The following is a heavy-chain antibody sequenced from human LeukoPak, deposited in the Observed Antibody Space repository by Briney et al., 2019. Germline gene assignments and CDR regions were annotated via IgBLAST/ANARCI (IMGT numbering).Heavy chain of an antibody. D-gene: IGHD6-19*01. V-gene: IGHV4-59*12. CDR2: IYYSGTT. CDR3: ARAVAVAGTLSFDY. Sequence: SETLSLTCTVSGGSISSYYWSWIRQPPGKGLEWIGYIYYSGTTNYNPSLKSRVTISVDTSKNQFSLKLSSVTAADTAVYYCARAVAVAGTLSFDYWGQGTLVTVSS. J-gene: IGHJ4*02. CDR1: GGSISSYY.